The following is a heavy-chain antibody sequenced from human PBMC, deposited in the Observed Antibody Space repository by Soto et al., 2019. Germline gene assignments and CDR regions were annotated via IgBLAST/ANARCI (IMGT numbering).Heavy chain of an antibody. Sequence: QVQLVQSGAEVKKPGSSVKVSCKASGGTFSSYAISWVRQAPGQGLEWMGGIIPIFGTANYAQKFQGRVTITAEESTSTAYMELSSLRSEDTAVYCCARDIVVVVASIYYYYGMDVWGQGTTVTVSS. D-gene: IGHD2-15*01. V-gene: IGHV1-69*01. CDR2: IIPIFGTA. J-gene: IGHJ6*02. CDR3: ARDIVVVVASIYYYYGMDV. CDR1: GGTFSSYA.